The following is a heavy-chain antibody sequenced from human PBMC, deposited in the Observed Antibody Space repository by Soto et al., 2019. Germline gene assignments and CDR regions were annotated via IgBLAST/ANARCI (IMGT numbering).Heavy chain of an antibody. V-gene: IGHV3-23*01. CDR3: AKNGPEFDY. Sequence: PGGSLRLSCAASGFTFSGYAMSWVRQAPGKGLEWVSSTSTSGGATYYADSVKGRFTISRDNSKNTLYLQMNSLRAEDTAVYYCAKNGPEFDYWGQGALVTVSS. CDR2: TSTSGGAT. CDR1: GFTFSGYA. D-gene: IGHD3-10*01. J-gene: IGHJ4*02.